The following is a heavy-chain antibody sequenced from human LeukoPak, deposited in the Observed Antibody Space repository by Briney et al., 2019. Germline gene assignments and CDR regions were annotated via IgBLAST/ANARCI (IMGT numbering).Heavy chain of an antibody. Sequence: GESLKISCRGSGYTFATYWIGWVRQMPGKGLEWMGIIYPSDSDTRYSPSFQGQVTISADKSMSTAYLQWTSLKASDTAMYFCARLMITFGGVTTTDDAFDIWGQGTMVTVSS. D-gene: IGHD3-16*01. CDR3: ARLMITFGGVTTTDDAFDI. J-gene: IGHJ3*02. CDR1: GYTFATYW. CDR2: IYPSDSDT. V-gene: IGHV5-51*01.